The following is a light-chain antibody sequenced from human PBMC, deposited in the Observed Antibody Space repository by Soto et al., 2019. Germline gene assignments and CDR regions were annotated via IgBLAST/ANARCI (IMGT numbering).Light chain of an antibody. Sequence: DIQMTQSPSSLSASVGDRVTITCQASQDVTNLLNWYQQRPGKAPQLLIYDASNLETGVPSRFSRSGSGTDFTFTISSLQPEDVATYYCQQYDNLPLTFGGGTKVEI. CDR3: QQYDNLPLT. CDR2: DAS. J-gene: IGKJ4*01. CDR1: QDVTNL. V-gene: IGKV1-33*01.